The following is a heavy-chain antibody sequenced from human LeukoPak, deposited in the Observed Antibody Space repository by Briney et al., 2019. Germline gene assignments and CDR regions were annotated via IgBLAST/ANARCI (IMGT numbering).Heavy chain of an antibody. J-gene: IGHJ4*02. V-gene: IGHV4-39*01. CDR3: ASPSGYGFYYFDY. Sequence: PSETLSLTCTVSGGSLSSSSYYWGWIRQPPGKGLEWIGSIYYSGSTYYNPSLKSRVTISVDTSKNQFSLKLSSVTAADTAVYYCASPSGYGFYYFDYWGQGTLVTVSS. CDR1: GGSLSSSSYY. CDR2: IYYSGST. D-gene: IGHD5-18*01.